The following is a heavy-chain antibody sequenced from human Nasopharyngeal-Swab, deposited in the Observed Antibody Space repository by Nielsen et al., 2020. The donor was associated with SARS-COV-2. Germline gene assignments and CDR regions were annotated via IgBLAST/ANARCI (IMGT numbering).Heavy chain of an antibody. Sequence: SQTLSPTCTVSGGSISSSSYYWGWIRQPPGKGLEWIGSIYYSGSTYYNPSLKSRVTISVDTSKNQFSLKLGSVTAADTAVYYCARVYYDSSGYYYYYYYYYMDVWGKGTTVTVSS. D-gene: IGHD3-22*01. CDR2: IYYSGST. CDR1: GGSISSSSYY. V-gene: IGHV4-39*07. CDR3: ARVYYDSSGYYYYYYYYYMDV. J-gene: IGHJ6*03.